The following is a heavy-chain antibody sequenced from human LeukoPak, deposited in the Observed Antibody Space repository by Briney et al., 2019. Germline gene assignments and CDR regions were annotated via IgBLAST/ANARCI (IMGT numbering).Heavy chain of an antibody. CDR1: GFTFSSYA. Sequence: PGGSLRLSCAASGFTFSSYAMHWVRQAPGKGLEWVAVISYDGGNKYYADSVKGRFTISRDNSKNTLYLQMNSLRAEDTAVYYCARARASSSGYYLYYYGMDVWGQGTTVTVSS. CDR2: ISYDGGNK. J-gene: IGHJ6*02. D-gene: IGHD3-22*01. V-gene: IGHV3-30-3*01. CDR3: ARARASSSGYYLYYYGMDV.